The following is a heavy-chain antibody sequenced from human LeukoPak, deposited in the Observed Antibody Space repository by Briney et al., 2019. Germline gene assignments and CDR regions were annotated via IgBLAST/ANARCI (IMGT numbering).Heavy chain of an antibody. D-gene: IGHD6-19*01. Sequence: ASVKVSCKASGYTFTSYDINWVRQATGQGLEWMGWMNPNSGNTGYAQKFQGRVTITRNTSISTAYMELSSLRSEDTAVYYCARVRKGLVYSFDPWGQGTLVSVSS. CDR1: GYTFTSYD. CDR2: MNPNSGNT. CDR3: ARVRKGLVYSFDP. J-gene: IGHJ5*02. V-gene: IGHV1-8*03.